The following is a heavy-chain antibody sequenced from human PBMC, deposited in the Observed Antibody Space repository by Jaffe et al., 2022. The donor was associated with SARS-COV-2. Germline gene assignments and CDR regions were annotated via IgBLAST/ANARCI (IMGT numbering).Heavy chain of an antibody. CDR2: INPSGGST. V-gene: IGHV1-46*01. J-gene: IGHJ5*02. CDR1: GYTFTSYY. D-gene: IGHD2-15*01. Sequence: QVQLVQSGAEVKKPGASVKVSCKASGYTFTSYYMHWVRQAPGQGLEWMGIINPSGGSTSYAQKFQGRVTMTRDTSTSTVYMELSSLRSEDTAVYYCARAYCSGGSCPLNWFDPWGQGTLVTVSS. CDR3: ARAYCSGGSCPLNWFDP.